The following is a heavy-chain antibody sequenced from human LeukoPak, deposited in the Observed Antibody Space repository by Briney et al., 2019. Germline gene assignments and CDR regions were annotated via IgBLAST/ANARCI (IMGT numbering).Heavy chain of an antibody. J-gene: IGHJ4*02. Sequence: GGSLRLSCAASGFTFDDYGMSWVRQAPGKGLEWVSGINWNGGSTGYADSVKGRFTISRDNAKNSLYLQMNSLRAEDTAVYYCARGLYSSSWELIDYWGQGTLVTVSS. D-gene: IGHD6-13*01. V-gene: IGHV3-20*04. CDR2: INWNGGST. CDR3: ARGLYSSSWELIDY. CDR1: GFTFDDYG.